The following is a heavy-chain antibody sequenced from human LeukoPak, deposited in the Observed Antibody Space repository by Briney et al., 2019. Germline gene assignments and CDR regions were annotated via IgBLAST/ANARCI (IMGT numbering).Heavy chain of an antibody. Sequence: ASVKVSCKASGGTFSSYAISWVRQAPGQGLEWMGRIIPIFGTANYAQKFQGRVTITTDESTSTAYTELSSLRSEDTAVYYCARGDTAMVTDYYYMDVWGKGTTVTVSS. D-gene: IGHD5-18*01. CDR1: GGTFSSYA. CDR2: IIPIFGTA. CDR3: ARGDTAMVTDYYYMDV. V-gene: IGHV1-69*05. J-gene: IGHJ6*03.